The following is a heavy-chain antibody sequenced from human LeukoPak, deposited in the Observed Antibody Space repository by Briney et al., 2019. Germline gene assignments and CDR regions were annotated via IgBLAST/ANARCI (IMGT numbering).Heavy chain of an antibody. V-gene: IGHV4-4*02. CDR2: IYHSGSP. Sequence: SEALSLTCAVSGGFISSNNWWGWVRQPPGKGPEWIGEIYHSGSPNYNPSLKSRVTISVDKSRNHFSLNLSSVTAADTAVYYCARVNINNWHSCDYWGQGTLVTVSS. CDR1: GGFISSNNW. D-gene: IGHD1-1*01. CDR3: ARVNINNWHSCDY. J-gene: IGHJ4*02.